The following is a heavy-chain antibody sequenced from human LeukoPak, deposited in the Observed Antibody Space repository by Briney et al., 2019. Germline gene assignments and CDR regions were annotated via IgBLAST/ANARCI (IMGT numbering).Heavy chain of an antibody. D-gene: IGHD6-19*01. Sequence: SQTLSLTCAVSGGSISSGGYYWSWIRQPPGKGLEWIGYIYYSGSTNYNASLKSRVTISVDTSKNQFSLKVSSVAAGDTAVYYCARVKRGSGWYGTWDYWGQGTLVTVSS. CDR1: GGSISSGGYY. CDR2: IYYSGST. CDR3: ARVKRGSGWYGTWDY. J-gene: IGHJ4*02. V-gene: IGHV4-61*08.